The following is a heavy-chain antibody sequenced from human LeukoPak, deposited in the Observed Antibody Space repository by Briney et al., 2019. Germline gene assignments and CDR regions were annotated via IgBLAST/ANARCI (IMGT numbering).Heavy chain of an antibody. CDR2: ISAYNGNT. Sequence: GASARVSCKASGYTFTSYGISWVRQAPGQGLEWMGWISAYNGNTNYAQKLQGRVTMTTDTSTSTAYMELRSLRSDDTAVYYCARSRIGEQQLVTSSRFDPWGQGTLVTVSS. D-gene: IGHD6-13*01. CDR1: GYTFTSYG. CDR3: ARSRIGEQQLVTSSRFDP. V-gene: IGHV1-18*01. J-gene: IGHJ5*02.